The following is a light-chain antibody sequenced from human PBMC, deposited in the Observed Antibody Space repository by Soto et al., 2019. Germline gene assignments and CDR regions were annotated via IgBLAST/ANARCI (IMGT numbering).Light chain of an antibody. J-gene: IGKJ4*01. CDR1: QSISRW. CDR2: YAS. CDR3: QPYNSYSPLT. V-gene: IGKV1-5*01. Sequence: DIQMTQSPSTLSASVGDRVTITCRASQSISRWLAWYLQKPGKAPKLLFYYASIFESGVRSRFCGSGSGTEFTLTISGLQPDDFATYYCQPYNSYSPLTFGGGTKVEIK.